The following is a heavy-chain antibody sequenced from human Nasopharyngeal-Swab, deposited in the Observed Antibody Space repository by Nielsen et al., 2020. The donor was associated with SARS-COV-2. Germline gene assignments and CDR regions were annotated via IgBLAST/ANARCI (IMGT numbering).Heavy chain of an antibody. CDR1: GFTFSSFG. CDR2: IAHDASNE. J-gene: IGHJ3*02. D-gene: IGHD6-19*01. CDR3: AIEPGNRVVTGSDAFDI. V-gene: IGHV3-30*03. Sequence: GGSLRLSCAASGFTFSSFGMHWVRQAPGKGLEWVAFIAHDASNEYYGDSVKGRFSISRDSSKSTLYLQMNTLGAEDTAVYYCAIEPGNRVVTGSDAFDIWGQGTMVTVSS.